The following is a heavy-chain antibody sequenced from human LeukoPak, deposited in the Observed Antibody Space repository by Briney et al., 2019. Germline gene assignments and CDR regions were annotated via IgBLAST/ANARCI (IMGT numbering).Heavy chain of an antibody. D-gene: IGHD4-17*01. CDR3: ARADRPSTLNGDYWYFDL. Sequence: KPSETLSLTCTVSGGSISSYYWSWIRQPPGKGLVWIGYIYYSGSTDYNPSLKSRVTISVDTSKNQFSLKLSSVTAADTAVYYCARADRPSTLNGDYWYFDLSGRGTLVTVSS. J-gene: IGHJ2*01. CDR2: IYYSGST. CDR1: GGSISSYY. V-gene: IGHV4-59*01.